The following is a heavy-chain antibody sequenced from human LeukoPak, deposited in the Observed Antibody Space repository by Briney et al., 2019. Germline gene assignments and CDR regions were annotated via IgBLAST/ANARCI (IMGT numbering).Heavy chain of an antibody. D-gene: IGHD3-9*01. CDR2: IIPIFGTA. CDR3: ARGLGAAYYDILTGDY. Sequence: ASVKVSCKASGGTFSSYAISWVRQAPGQGLEWMGGIIPIFGTANYAQKFQGRVTITTDESTSTAYMELSSLRSEDTAVYYCARGLGAAYYDILTGDYWGQGTLVTVSS. J-gene: IGHJ4*02. V-gene: IGHV1-69*05. CDR1: GGTFSSYA.